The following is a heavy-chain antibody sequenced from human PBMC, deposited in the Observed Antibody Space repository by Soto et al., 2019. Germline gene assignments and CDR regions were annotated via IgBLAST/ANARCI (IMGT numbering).Heavy chain of an antibody. D-gene: IGHD6-19*01. V-gene: IGHV3-23*01. CDR3: AKYTHAVAGHFDY. J-gene: IGHJ4*02. CDR1: GFTFSSYA. CDR2: ISGSGGST. Sequence: EVQLLESGGGLVQPGGSLRLSCAASGFTFSSYALSWVRQAPGKGLEWVSAISGSGGSTYYADSVKGRFTISRDNSKNTLYLQMNSLRAEDTAVYYGAKYTHAVAGHFDYWGQGTLVTVSS.